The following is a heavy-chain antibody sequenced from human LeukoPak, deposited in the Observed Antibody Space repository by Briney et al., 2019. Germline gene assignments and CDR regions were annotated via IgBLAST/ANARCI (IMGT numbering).Heavy chain of an antibody. CDR2: ISSGSCTI. Sequence: GGSLRLSCAASGFTFSIYAMNWVRQAPGKGLEWVSYISSGSCTINYADSVKGRFTISRDNAKNSLYLQMNSLRGEDTAVYYCARVVDTHFDYWGQGTLVTVSS. D-gene: IGHD5-18*01. CDR3: ARVVDTHFDY. CDR1: GFTFSIYA. V-gene: IGHV3-48*01. J-gene: IGHJ4*02.